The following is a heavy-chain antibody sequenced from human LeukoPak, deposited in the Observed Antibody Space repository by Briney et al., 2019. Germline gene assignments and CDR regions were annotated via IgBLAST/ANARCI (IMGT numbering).Heavy chain of an antibody. CDR3: ARGVCSGGSCYSEWNY. CDR2: INYSGRT. J-gene: IGHJ4*02. CDR1: GGSFSGYY. D-gene: IGHD2-15*01. V-gene: IGHV4-34*01. Sequence: PSETLSLTCAVYGGSFSGYYWSWIRQPPGKGREWIGEINYSGRTNYNPSLKSRVTISVDTSKTQFSLKLSSVTAADTAVYYCARGVCSGGSCYSEWNYWGQGTLVTVSS.